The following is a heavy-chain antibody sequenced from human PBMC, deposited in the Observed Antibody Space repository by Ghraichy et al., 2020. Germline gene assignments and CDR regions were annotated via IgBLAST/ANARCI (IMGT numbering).Heavy chain of an antibody. CDR1: GFTFSSYD. J-gene: IGHJ6*02. CDR3: ARATGGYSYGNYYYYGMDV. D-gene: IGHD5-18*01. Sequence: ESLNISCAASGFTFSSYDMHWVRQATGKGLEWVSAIGTAGDTYYPGSVNGRFTISRENAKNSLYLQMNSLRAGDTAVYYCARATGGYSYGNYYYYGMDVWGQGTTVTVSS. CDR2: IGTAGDT. V-gene: IGHV3-13*01.